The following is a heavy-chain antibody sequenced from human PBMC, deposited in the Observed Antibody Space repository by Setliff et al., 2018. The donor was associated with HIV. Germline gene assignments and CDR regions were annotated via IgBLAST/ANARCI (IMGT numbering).Heavy chain of an antibody. CDR1: GYTFSDYY. CDR2: INVGNGDT. CDR3: ARGALLAVFDFDH. Sequence: GASVKVSCKASGYTFSDYYLHWVRQAPGHSLEWMGWINVGNGDTKYSPELQGRISITRDTSANTAYMELSSLRSDDTAVYFCARGALLAVFDFDHWGQGTQVTVSS. J-gene: IGHJ4*02. V-gene: IGHV1-3*01. D-gene: IGHD3-10*01.